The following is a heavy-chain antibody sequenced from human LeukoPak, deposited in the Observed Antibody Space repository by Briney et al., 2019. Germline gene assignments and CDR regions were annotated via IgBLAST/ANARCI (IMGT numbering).Heavy chain of an antibody. CDR3: ARVMTNYDRRVGNFDY. V-gene: IGHV4-59*01. Sequence: SETLSLTCTVSGGSIGSYYWSWIRQPPGKGLEWIGYIYYSGSTNYNPSLKSRVTISVDTSKNQFSLKLSSVTAADTAVYYCARVMTNYDRRVGNFDYWGQGTLVTVSS. D-gene: IGHD3-22*01. J-gene: IGHJ4*02. CDR1: GGSIGSYY. CDR2: IYYSGST.